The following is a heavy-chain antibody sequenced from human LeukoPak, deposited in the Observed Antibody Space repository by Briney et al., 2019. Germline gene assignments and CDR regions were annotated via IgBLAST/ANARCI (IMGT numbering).Heavy chain of an antibody. CDR1: GGSFSSSSYY. CDR3: ARLKYSSGWYEFDY. Sequence: PSETLSLTCTVSGGSFSSSSYYWGWIRQPPGKGLEWIGSIYYSGSTYCNPSLKSRVTISVDTSKNQFSLKLSSVTAADTAVYYCARLKYSSGWYEFDYWGQGTLVTVSS. D-gene: IGHD6-19*01. CDR2: IYYSGST. V-gene: IGHV4-39*01. J-gene: IGHJ4*02.